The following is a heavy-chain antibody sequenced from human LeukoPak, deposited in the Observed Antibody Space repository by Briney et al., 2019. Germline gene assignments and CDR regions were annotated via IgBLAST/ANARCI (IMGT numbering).Heavy chain of an antibody. CDR2: INPNSGGT. D-gene: IGHD3-22*01. Sequence: ASVKVSRKASGYTFTGYYMHWVRQAPGQGLEWMGWINPNSGGTNYAQKFQGRVTMTRDTSISTAYMELSRLRSDDTAVYYCARTIGSGSYPLLGYWGQGTLVTVSS. V-gene: IGHV1-2*02. CDR3: ARTIGSGSYPLLGY. CDR1: GYTFTGYY. J-gene: IGHJ4*02.